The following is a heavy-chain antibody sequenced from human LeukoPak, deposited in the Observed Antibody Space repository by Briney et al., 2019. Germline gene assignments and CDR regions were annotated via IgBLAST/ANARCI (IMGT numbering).Heavy chain of an antibody. Sequence: ASLKVSCKASGYSFTGFYLNWVRQAPGEGLEWMGWINPYSGGTNYAQKFQGRVTMTRDTSNTTAYLELSNLTPDDTAVYYCARYPPDDFWGQGTLVTVSS. D-gene: IGHD1-14*01. CDR3: ARYPPDDF. V-gene: IGHV1-2*02. CDR1: GYSFTGFY. CDR2: INPYSGGT. J-gene: IGHJ4*02.